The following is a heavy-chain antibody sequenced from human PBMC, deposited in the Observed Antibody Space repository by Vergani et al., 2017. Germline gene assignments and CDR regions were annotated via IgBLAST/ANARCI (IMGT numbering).Heavy chain of an antibody. CDR2: IYPADSDT. D-gene: IGHD1-1*01. CDR1: EYSFGNYW. Sequence: EVELVQSGPEMRKPGESLKISCKGSEYSFGNYWIGWVRQMPGKGLEWMGIIYPADSDTRYSPSFQGQVTIPADKSISTAFLQWDSLKASDTALYYCARHTTYTDSWGQGTLSTVSS. CDR3: ARHTTYTDS. V-gene: IGHV5-51*01. J-gene: IGHJ4*02.